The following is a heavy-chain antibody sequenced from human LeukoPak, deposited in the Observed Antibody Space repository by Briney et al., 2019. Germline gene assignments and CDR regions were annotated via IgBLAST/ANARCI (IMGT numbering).Heavy chain of an antibody. J-gene: IGHJ5*02. CDR2: IYYSGST. V-gene: IGHV4-59*12. D-gene: IGHD3-9*01. CDR1: GDSISSYY. Sequence: SETLSLTCTVSGDSISSYYWSWIRQPPGKGLEWIGYIYYSGSTNYNPSLKSRVAISVDTSKNQFSLKLSSVTAADTAVYYCARGRPYYDILTGYPPDNWFDPWGQGTLVTVSS. CDR3: ARGRPYYDILTGYPPDNWFDP.